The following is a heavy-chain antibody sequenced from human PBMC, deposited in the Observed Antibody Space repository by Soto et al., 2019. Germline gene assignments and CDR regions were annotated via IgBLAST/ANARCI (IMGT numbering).Heavy chain of an antibody. V-gene: IGHV4-31*03. Sequence: SETLSLTCTVSGGSISSGGYYWSWIRQHPGKGLEWIGYIYYSGSTYYNPSLKSRVTISVDTSKNQFSLKLSSVTAADTAVYDCGFGSFPSPVFDSWGQGTMVTGSS. D-gene: IGHD3-10*01. CDR1: GGSISSGGYY. J-gene: IGHJ3*02. CDR2: IYYSGST. CDR3: GFGSFPSPVFDS.